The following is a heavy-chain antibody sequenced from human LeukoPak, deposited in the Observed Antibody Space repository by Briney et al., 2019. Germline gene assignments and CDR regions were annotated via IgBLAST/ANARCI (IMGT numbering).Heavy chain of an antibody. J-gene: IGHJ4*02. CDR1: GYTFTGYY. CDR2: INPNSGGT. Sequence: GASVKVSCKASGYTFTGYYMHWVRLAPGQGLEWMGWINPNSGGTNYAQKFQGRVTMTRDTSISTAYMELSRLRSDDTAVYYCACITMVRGVIPDYWGQGTLVTVSS. V-gene: IGHV1-2*02. CDR3: ACITMVRGVIPDY. D-gene: IGHD3-10*01.